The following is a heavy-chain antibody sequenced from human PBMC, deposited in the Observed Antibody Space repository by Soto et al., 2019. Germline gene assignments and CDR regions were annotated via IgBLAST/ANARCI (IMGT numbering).Heavy chain of an antibody. Sequence: PGGSLRLSCAASGFTFSSSVMHWIRQAPGKGLEWVAVIWHDGTNKNYADSVRGRFTISRDNSENTLYLQIYSLRVEDTAVYYCATEKSAAGYFDHWGQGTLVTVSS. J-gene: IGHJ4*02. CDR1: GFTFSSSV. CDR2: IWHDGTNK. CDR3: ATEKSAAGYFDH. D-gene: IGHD2-15*01. V-gene: IGHV3-33*01.